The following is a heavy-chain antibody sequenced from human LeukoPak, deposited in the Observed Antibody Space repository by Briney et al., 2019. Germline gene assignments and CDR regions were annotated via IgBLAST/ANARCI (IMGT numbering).Heavy chain of an antibody. CDR2: SSGSGGST. D-gene: IGHD3-22*01. V-gene: IGHV3-23*01. CDR3: ANSNYDSSGYYPAWYFDY. CDR1: GFTFSSYA. Sequence: PGGSLRLSCAASGFTFSSYAMSWVRQAPGKGLEWVSASSGSGGSTYYADSVKGRFTISRDNSKNTLYLQMNSLRAEDTAVYYCANSNYDSSGYYPAWYFDYWGQGTLVTVSS. J-gene: IGHJ4*02.